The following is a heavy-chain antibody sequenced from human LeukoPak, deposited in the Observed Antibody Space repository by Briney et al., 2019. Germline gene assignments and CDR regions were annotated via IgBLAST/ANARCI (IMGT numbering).Heavy chain of an antibody. CDR3: ARVPLVGATYFDY. Sequence: YPSETLSLTCTVSGGSISSSSYYWGWIRQPPGKGLEWIGSIYYSGSTYYNPSLKSRVTISVDTSKNQFSLKLSSVTAADTAVYYCARVPLVGATYFDYWGQGTLVTVSS. CDR2: IYYSGST. CDR1: GGSISSSSYY. V-gene: IGHV4-39*01. D-gene: IGHD1-26*01. J-gene: IGHJ4*02.